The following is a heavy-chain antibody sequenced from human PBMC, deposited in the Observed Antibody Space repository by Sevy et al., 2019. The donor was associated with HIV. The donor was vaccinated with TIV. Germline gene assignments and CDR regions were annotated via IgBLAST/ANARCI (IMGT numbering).Heavy chain of an antibody. CDR1: GGSISSYY. CDR2: IYYSGST. J-gene: IGHJ6*02. V-gene: IGHV4-59*01. CDR3: AIDRWRGYYYGSGSYYDYYYGMDV. D-gene: IGHD3-10*01. Sequence: SETLSLTCTVSGGSISSYYWSWIRQPPGKGLEWIGYIYYSGSTNYNPSLKSRVTISVDTSKNQFSRKLSSVTDADTAVYYCAIDRWRGYYYGSGSYYDYYYGMDVWGQGTTVTVSS.